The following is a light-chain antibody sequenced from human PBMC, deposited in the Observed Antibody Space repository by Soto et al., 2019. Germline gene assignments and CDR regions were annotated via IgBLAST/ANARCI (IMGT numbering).Light chain of an antibody. CDR1: SSDVGGYGY. CDR2: EVS. J-gene: IGLJ2*01. CDR3: SSYAGSNTDVV. V-gene: IGLV2-8*01. Sequence: QYALTQPPSVSGSPGQSVTISWTGTSSDVGGYGYVSWYQQHPGKVPKLMIYEVSKRTSGVPDRFSGSKSGNTASLTVSGVKAEDEADYYCSSYAGSNTDVVFGGGTKLTVL.